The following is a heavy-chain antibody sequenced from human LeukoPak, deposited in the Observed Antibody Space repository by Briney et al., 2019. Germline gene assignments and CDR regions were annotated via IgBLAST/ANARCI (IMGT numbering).Heavy chain of an antibody. CDR2: INPNSGGT. CDR3: ARAESYYGSGSYYY. CDR1: GYTFTGYY. D-gene: IGHD3-10*01. Sequence: GASVKVSCKASGYTFTGYYMHWVRQAPGQGLERMGWINPNSGGTNYAQKFQGRVTMTRDTSISTAYMELSRLRSDDTAVYYCARAESYYGSGSYYYWGQGTLVTVSS. J-gene: IGHJ4*02. V-gene: IGHV1-2*02.